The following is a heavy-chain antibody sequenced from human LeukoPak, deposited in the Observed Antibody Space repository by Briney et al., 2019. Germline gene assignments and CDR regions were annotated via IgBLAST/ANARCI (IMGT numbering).Heavy chain of an antibody. J-gene: IGHJ5*02. CDR3: AKGLTDHDGTTDYWLADP. V-gene: IGHV3-30*18. CDR1: GFTFSSYA. D-gene: IGHD1-7*01. Sequence: PGGSLRLSCTTSGFTFSSYAMHWVRQAPGKGLEWVAVISYDGSNKYYADSVKGRFTISRDNSKNTLYLEMNSLRTEDTAVYYCAKGLTDHDGTTDYWLADPWGQGTLVTVSS. CDR2: ISYDGSNK.